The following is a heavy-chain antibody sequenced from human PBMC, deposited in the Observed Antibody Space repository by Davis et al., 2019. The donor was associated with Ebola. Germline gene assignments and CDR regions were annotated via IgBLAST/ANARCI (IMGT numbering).Heavy chain of an antibody. CDR1: GYIFTTYA. V-gene: IGHV1-3*01. CDR2: INAGNGDT. Sequence: ASVKVSCKASGYIFTTYAIHWVRQAPGQRLEWMGWINAGNGDTKSSQKFQGRVTITRDTSASTAYMELSSLRSEDTAVYYCARELVPAAIPPYYYYGMDVWGQGTTVTVSS. D-gene: IGHD2-2*02. CDR3: ARELVPAAIPPYYYYGMDV. J-gene: IGHJ6*02.